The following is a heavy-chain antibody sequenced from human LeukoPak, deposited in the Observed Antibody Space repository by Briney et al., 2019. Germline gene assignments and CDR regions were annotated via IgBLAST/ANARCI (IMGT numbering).Heavy chain of an antibody. CDR3: ARDPTNKWKLPLYYLDY. CDR1: GYSFDSYV. J-gene: IGHJ4*02. V-gene: IGHV1-3*01. CDR2: INAGNGDT. D-gene: IGHD1-20*01. Sequence: ASVKVSCKASGYSFDSYVMHWVRQDPGQRPEGVGWINAGNGDTKFSRKFQGRLIITRDTSATTAYMELSSLRSADTAVYYCARDPTNKWKLPLYYLDYWGQGTLVTVSS.